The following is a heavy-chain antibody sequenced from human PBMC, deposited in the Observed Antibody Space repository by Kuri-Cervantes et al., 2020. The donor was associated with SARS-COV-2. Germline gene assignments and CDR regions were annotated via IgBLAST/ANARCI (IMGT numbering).Heavy chain of an antibody. CDR2: IYYSGST. CDR1: GGSISSHY. Sequence: ESLKISCTVSGGSISSHYWRWIRQPPGKGLEWIGYIYYSGSTYYNPSLKSRVTISVDTSKNQFSLKLSSVTAADTAVYYCARVSIGQRLRFDPWGQGTLVTVSS. J-gene: IGHJ5*02. D-gene: IGHD6-25*01. V-gene: IGHV4-59*08. CDR3: ARVSIGQRLRFDP.